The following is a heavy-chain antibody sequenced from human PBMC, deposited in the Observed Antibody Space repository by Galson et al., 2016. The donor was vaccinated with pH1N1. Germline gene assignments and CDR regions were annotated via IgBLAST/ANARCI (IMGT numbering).Heavy chain of an antibody. J-gene: IGHJ4*02. CDR1: GFIFKNYG. CDR3: SNKRQNYFDS. CDR2: IWFDGSKN. V-gene: IGHV3-30*02. Sequence: SLRLSCAASGFIFKNYGMHWVRQAPGKGLEWVALIWFDGSKNFYADSVKGRFNISRGNSKNTLSLQMNSLRPEDTAVYYCSNKRQNYFDSWGQGTLVTVST.